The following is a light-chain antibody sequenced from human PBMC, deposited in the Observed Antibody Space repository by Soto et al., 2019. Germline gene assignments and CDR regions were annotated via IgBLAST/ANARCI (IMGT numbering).Light chain of an antibody. J-gene: IGKJ1*01. Sequence: EIVLTQSPGTLSLSPGERATLSCRASQSVRSNYLAWYQQRPGQAPRLLIHGASSRATGVPDRFTGSASGTDFTLTISRLEPEDFAVYYCQQYGSSPWAFGQGTKVDI. V-gene: IGKV3-20*01. CDR2: GAS. CDR3: QQYGSSPWA. CDR1: QSVRSNY.